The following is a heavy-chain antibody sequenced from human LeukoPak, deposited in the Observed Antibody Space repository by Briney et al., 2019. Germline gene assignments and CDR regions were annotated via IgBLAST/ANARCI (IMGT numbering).Heavy chain of an antibody. CDR2: IIPIFGTA. Sequence: SVKVSCKASGGTFSSYAISWVRQAPGQGHEWMGGIIPIFGTANYAQKFQGRVTITADESTSTAYMELSSLRSEDTAVYYCALGDWNHRYYFVYWGQGTLVTVSS. J-gene: IGHJ4*02. CDR3: ALGDWNHRYYFVY. V-gene: IGHV1-69*01. D-gene: IGHD1-1*01. CDR1: GGTFSSYA.